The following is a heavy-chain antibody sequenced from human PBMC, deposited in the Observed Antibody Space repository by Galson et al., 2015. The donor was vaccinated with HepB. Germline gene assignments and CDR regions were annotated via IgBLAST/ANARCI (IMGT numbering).Heavy chain of an antibody. CDR2: IIPIFGTA. Sequence: SVKVSCKASGGTFSSYAISWVRQAPGQGLEWMGGIIPIFGTANYAQKFQGRVTITADESTSTAYMELSSLRSEDTAVYYCARASIAARQDYYYYYYMDVWGKGTTVTVSS. D-gene: IGHD6-6*01. CDR3: ARASIAARQDYYYYYYMDV. V-gene: IGHV1-69*13. J-gene: IGHJ6*03. CDR1: GGTFSSYA.